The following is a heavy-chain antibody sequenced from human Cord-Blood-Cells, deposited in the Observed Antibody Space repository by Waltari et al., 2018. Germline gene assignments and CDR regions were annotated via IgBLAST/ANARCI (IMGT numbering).Heavy chain of an antibody. J-gene: IGHJ4*02. D-gene: IGHD1-26*01. V-gene: IGHV3-30-3*01. CDR1: GFTFSSYA. CDR3: AGGSYFHY. CDR2: ISYDGSNK. Sequence: QVQLVESGGGVVQPGRSLRLSCAASGFTFSSYAMHWVRQAPGKGLEWVAVISYDGSNKYYADSVKGRFTISRDNSKNTLYLQMNSLRGEDTAVYYCAGGSYFHYWGQGTLVTVSS.